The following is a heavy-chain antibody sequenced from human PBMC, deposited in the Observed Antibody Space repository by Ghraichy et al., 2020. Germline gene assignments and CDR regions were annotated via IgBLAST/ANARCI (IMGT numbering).Heavy chain of an antibody. CDR3: ARGWVYGWYFCYGMDV. D-gene: IGHD3-10*01. CDR1: GFTFSSYT. Sequence: GGSLRLSCAASGFTFSSYTMDWVRQAPGKGLEWVSSITTSSKYIYYAGSVKGRFTISRDNAKNSLYLQMNSLRAEDTAVYYCARGWVYGWYFCYGMDVWGLGTTVTVSS. CDR2: ITTSSKYI. V-gene: IGHV3-21*01. J-gene: IGHJ6*02.